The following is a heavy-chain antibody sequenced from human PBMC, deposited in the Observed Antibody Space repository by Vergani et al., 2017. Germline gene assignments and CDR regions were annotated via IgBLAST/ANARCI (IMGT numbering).Heavy chain of an antibody. Sequence: EVELVQSGPEMRKPGESLKISCKGSGYSFTSYWIGWVRQMPGKGLEWMGIIYPGDSDTRYSPSFQGQVTISADKSISTAYLQWSSLKASDTAMYYCARRSYCSSTSCYIDYWGQGTLVTVSS. J-gene: IGHJ4*02. CDR3: ARRSYCSSTSCYIDY. V-gene: IGHV5-51*03. D-gene: IGHD2-2*02. CDR1: GYSFTSYW. CDR2: IYPGDSDT.